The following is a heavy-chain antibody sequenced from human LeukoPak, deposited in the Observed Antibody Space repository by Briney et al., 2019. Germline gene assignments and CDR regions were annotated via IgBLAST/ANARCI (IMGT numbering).Heavy chain of an antibody. D-gene: IGHD3-10*01. J-gene: IGHJ4*02. Sequence: LTGRSLRLSCASTGFTFSSYGMHSLRPAPGKGLDWVAVTSYDGSNKYYADSVKGRFTISRDNSKTTLYLQMNSLRAEDTAVYYCANEARGAVDYWGQGTLVTVSS. CDR2: TSYDGSNK. V-gene: IGHV3-30*18. CDR1: GFTFSSYG. CDR3: ANEARGAVDY.